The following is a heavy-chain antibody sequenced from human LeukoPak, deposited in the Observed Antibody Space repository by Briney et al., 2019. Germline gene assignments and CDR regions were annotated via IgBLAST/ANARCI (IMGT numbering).Heavy chain of an antibody. J-gene: IGHJ6*03. CDR3: ARDVHNWNYGAYFYYYMEV. CDR1: GGTFSSYA. CDR2: IIPIFGTA. Sequence: GASVKVSCKASGGTFSSYAISWVRQAPGQGLEWMGGIIPIFGTANYAQKFQGRVTITADTSTSTAYMELSSLRSEDTAVYYCARDVHNWNYGAYFYYYMEVWGKGTTVTVSS. D-gene: IGHD1-7*01. V-gene: IGHV1-69*06.